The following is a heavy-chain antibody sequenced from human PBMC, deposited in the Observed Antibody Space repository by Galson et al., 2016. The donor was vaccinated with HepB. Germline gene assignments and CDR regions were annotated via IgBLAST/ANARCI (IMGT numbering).Heavy chain of an antibody. CDR1: GGTFSSFA. D-gene: IGHD2-21*02. V-gene: IGHV1-69*06. J-gene: IGHJ4*02. Sequence: SVKVSCKASGGTFSSFAISWMRQAPGQGLEWMGGIIPIFGSATYAQKFQGRLTITADKSTNTASMELSSLTSEDTAVYYCGRGGGVVVVVTFDDWGQGTPVTVSS. CDR3: GRGGGVVVVVTFDD. CDR2: IIPIFGSA.